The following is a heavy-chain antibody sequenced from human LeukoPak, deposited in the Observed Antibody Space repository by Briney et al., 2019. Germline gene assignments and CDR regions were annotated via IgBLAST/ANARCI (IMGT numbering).Heavy chain of an antibody. J-gene: IGHJ5*02. CDR2: ISAYNGNT. CDR3: ARDYYCSSTSCYTEYTNWFDP. D-gene: IGHD2-2*02. Sequence: ASVKVSCKVSGYTLTELSMHWVRQAPGQGLEWMGWISAYNGNTNYAQKLQGRVTMTTDTSTSTAYMELRSLRSDDTAVYYCARDYYCSSTSCYTEYTNWFDPWGQGTLVTVSS. V-gene: IGHV1-18*01. CDR1: GYTLTELS.